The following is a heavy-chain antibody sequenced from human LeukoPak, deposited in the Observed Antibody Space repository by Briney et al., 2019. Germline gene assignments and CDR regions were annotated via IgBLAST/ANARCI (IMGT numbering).Heavy chain of an antibody. J-gene: IGHJ3*02. Sequence: GGSLRLSCAVSGFTSSGDWMHWVRQAQGKGLVWVSRSENDGSSTSYADSVKGRFTISRDNAKNTLYLQMNSLRAEDTAVYYCARELPRIGGQTDASDIWGQGTMVTVS. CDR1: GFTSSGDW. CDR3: ARELPRIGGQTDASDI. V-gene: IGHV3-74*01. D-gene: IGHD3-16*01. CDR2: SENDGSST.